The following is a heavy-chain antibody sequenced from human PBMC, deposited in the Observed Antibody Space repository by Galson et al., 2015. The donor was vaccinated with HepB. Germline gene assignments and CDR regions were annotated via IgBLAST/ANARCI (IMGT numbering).Heavy chain of an antibody. Sequence: SLRLSCAASGFTFSSYNMNWVRQAPGKGLEWVSSISSSSTHIYYADSVKGRFTISRDNAKNSLYLQMNSLRAEDTAVYYCARRDFGMAAVGTTKLLYGMDVWGQGTTVIVSS. CDR2: ISSSSTHI. CDR1: GFTFSSYN. D-gene: IGHD6-13*01. CDR3: ARRDFGMAAVGTTKLLYGMDV. J-gene: IGHJ6*02. V-gene: IGHV3-21*01.